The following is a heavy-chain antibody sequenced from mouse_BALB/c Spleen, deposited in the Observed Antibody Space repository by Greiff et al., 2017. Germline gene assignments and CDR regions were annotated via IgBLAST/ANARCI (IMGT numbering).Heavy chain of an antibody. D-gene: IGHD1-1*01. CDR1: GFNIKDYY. CDR2: IDPENGNT. CDR3: ARGSYYGSSGGYAMDY. J-gene: IGHJ4*01. V-gene: IGHV14-1*02. Sequence: EVKLMESGAELVRPGALVKLSCKASGFNIKDYYMHWVKQRPEQGLEWIGWIDPENGNTIYDPKFQGKASITADTSSNTAYLQLSSLTSEDTAVYYCARGSYYGSSGGYAMDYWGQGTSVTVSS.